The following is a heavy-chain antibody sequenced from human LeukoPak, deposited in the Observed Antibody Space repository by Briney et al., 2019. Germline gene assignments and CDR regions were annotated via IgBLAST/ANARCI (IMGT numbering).Heavy chain of an antibody. V-gene: IGHV1-3*01. J-gene: IGHJ5*02. CDR2: INVGNGDT. CDR3: ARFLDDYGGEFDP. CDR1: GYSFTSYA. Sequence: ASVKVSCKASGYSFTSYAMHWARQAPGQRLEWMGWINVGNGDTKYSQKFQGRVTITRDTPASTAYMELSSLRSEDTAVYYCARFLDDYGGEFDPWGQGTLVTVSS. D-gene: IGHD4-23*01.